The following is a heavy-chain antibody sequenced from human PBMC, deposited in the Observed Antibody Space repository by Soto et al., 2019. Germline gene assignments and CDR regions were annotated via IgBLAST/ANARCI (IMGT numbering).Heavy chain of an antibody. V-gene: IGHV3-21*01. D-gene: IGHD3-3*01. CDR2: ISSSSSYI. CDR3: ARDLGHDFWSGYSRDSFDY. CDR1: GFTFSSYS. Sequence: KSGGSLRLSCAASGFTFSSYSMNWVRQAPGKGLEWVSSISSSSSYIYYADSVKGRFTISRDNAKNSLYLQMNSLRAEDTAVYYCARDLGHDFWSGYSRDSFDYWGQGTLVTVSS. J-gene: IGHJ4*02.